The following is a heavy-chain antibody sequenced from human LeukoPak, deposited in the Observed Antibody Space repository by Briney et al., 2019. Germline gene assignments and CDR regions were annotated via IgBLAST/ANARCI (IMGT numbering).Heavy chain of an antibody. CDR2: IYYSGST. D-gene: IGHD3-3*01. Sequence: SETLSLTCTVSGGSISSYYWSWIRQPPGKGLEWIGYIYYSGSTNYNPSLKSRVTISVDTSKNQFSLKLSSVTAADTAVYYCARGTTYYDFWSGYYRNWFDPWGQGTLVTVSS. V-gene: IGHV4-59*01. CDR3: ARGTTYYDFWSGYYRNWFDP. CDR1: GGSISSYY. J-gene: IGHJ5*02.